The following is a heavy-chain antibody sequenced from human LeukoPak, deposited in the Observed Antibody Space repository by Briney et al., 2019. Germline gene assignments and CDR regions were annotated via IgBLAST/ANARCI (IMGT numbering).Heavy chain of an antibody. CDR3: ARKNGYFDWSDAFDI. Sequence: GASVKVSCKASGGTFSSYAISWVRQAPGQGLEWMGGIIPIFGTANYAQKFQGRVTITTDESTSTAYMELSSLRSEDTAVYYCARKNGYFDWSDAFDIWGQGRMVTVSS. CDR1: GGTFSSYA. CDR2: IIPIFGTA. D-gene: IGHD3-9*01. J-gene: IGHJ3*02. V-gene: IGHV1-69*05.